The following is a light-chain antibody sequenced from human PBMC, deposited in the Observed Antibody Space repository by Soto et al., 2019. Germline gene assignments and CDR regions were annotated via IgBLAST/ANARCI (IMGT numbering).Light chain of an antibody. CDR1: SSDVGGYKY. CDR2: EVS. V-gene: IGLV2-14*01. J-gene: IGLJ3*02. CDR3: SSYTSSSTLDLWV. Sequence: QSALTQPASVSGSPGQSITISCTGTSSDVGGYKYVSWYQQHPGKAPKLMIYEVSNRPSGVSNRFSGSKSGNTASLTISGLQAEDEADYYCSSYTSSSTLDLWVFGGGTQLTVL.